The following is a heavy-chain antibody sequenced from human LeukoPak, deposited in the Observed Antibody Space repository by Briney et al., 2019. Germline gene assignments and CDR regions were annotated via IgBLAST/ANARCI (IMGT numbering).Heavy chain of an antibody. D-gene: IGHD3-3*01. CDR1: GYTSTGYY. J-gene: IGHJ5*02. CDR3: ARDQDFWSGYGFDP. V-gene: IGHV1-2*02. Sequence: ASVKVSCKASGYTSTGYYMHWVRQAPGQGLEWMGWINPNSGGTNYAQKFQGRVTMTRDTSISTAYMELSRLRSDDTAVYYCARDQDFWSGYGFDPWGQGTLVTVSS. CDR2: INPNSGGT.